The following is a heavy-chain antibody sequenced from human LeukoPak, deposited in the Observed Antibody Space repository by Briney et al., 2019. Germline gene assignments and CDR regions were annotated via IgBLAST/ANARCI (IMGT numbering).Heavy chain of an antibody. D-gene: IGHD1-7*01. CDR1: GGSISSYY. J-gene: IGHJ4*02. CDR2: IYYSGST. V-gene: IGHV4-59*12. CDR3: TRVCSGTVDY. Sequence: SETLSLTCTVSGGSISSYYWSWIRQPPGKGLEWIGYIYYSGSTNYNPSLKSRVTISVDTSKNQFSLKLSSVTAADTAVYYCTRVCSGTVDYWGQGTLVTVSS.